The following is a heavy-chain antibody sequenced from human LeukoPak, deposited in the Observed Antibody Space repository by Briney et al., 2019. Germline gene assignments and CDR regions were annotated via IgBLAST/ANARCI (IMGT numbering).Heavy chain of an antibody. J-gene: IGHJ4*02. CDR2: IEQDGSEK. V-gene: IGHV3-7*01. CDR1: GFAFSSVW. Sequence: GGSLRRDCAAYGFAFSSVWMSWVRQAPGQGLGWEASIEQDGSEKFHVDSVRGRCTISRDHAKSSLFLQMNSLRAEDTAVYYCARDSGWCYWTYGGDYWGQGTLVTVSS. D-gene: IGHD2-15*01. CDR3: ARDSGWCYWTYGGDY.